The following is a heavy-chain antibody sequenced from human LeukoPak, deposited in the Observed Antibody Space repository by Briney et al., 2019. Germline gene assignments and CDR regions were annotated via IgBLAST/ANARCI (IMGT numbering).Heavy chain of an antibody. Sequence: GGSLRLSCAASGFTFDDYAMHWVRQAPGKGLEWVSAISGSGGSTYYADSVKGRFTISRDNSKNTLYLQMNSLRAEDTAVYHCAKAGIVGVYAFDLWGQGTMVTVSS. CDR2: ISGSGGST. CDR3: AKAGIVGVYAFDL. J-gene: IGHJ3*01. D-gene: IGHD3-22*01. V-gene: IGHV3-23*01. CDR1: GFTFDDYA.